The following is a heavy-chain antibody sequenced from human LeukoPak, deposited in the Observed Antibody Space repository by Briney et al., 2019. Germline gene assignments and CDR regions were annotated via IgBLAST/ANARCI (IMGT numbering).Heavy chain of an antibody. CDR1: GFTFSSYW. D-gene: IGHD4-11*01. CDR2: IKQDGSEK. J-gene: IGHJ5*02. V-gene: IGHV3-7*01. Sequence: PGGSLRLSCAASGFTFSSYWMSWVRQAPGKGLEWVANIKQDGSEKYYVDSVKGRFTISRDNAKNSLYLQMNSLRAEDTAMYYCARDLTVTSTCWFDRWGQGTLVTVSS. CDR3: ARDLTVTSTCWFDR.